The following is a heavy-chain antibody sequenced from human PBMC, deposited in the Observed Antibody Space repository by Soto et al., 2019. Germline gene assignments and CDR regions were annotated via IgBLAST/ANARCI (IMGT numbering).Heavy chain of an antibody. Sequence: EVQLVQSGAEVKKPGESLKISCKGSGYSFTSYWIGWVRQMPGKGLEWMGIIYPGDSDTRYSPSFQGQVTISADKSXXTAYLQWSSLKASDTAMYYCARPRSSSRNYYGMDVWGQGTTVTVSS. J-gene: IGHJ6*02. V-gene: IGHV5-51*03. CDR2: IYPGDSDT. D-gene: IGHD6-13*01. CDR1: GYSFTSYW. CDR3: ARPRSSSRNYYGMDV.